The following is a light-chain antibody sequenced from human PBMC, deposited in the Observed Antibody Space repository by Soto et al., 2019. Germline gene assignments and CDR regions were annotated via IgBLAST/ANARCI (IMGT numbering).Light chain of an antibody. J-gene: IGLJ1*01. CDR3: AAWDDSLNGYV. CDR1: SSNIGSNT. Sequence: QAVLTQPPSASGTPGQRVTIFCSGSSSNIGSNTVNWYQQLPGTAPKLLIYSNNQRPSGVPDRFSGSKSGTSASLAIGGLQSEDEADYYCAAWDDSLNGYVFGTGTKVTVL. V-gene: IGLV1-44*01. CDR2: SNN.